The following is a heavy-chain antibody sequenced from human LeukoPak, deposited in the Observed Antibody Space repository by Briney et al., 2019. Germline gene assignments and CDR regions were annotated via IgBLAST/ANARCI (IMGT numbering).Heavy chain of an antibody. CDR2: IYYSGST. J-gene: IGHJ4*02. D-gene: IGHD5/OR15-5a*01. CDR1: SGSISRYY. CDR3: ARSSVYRAPFDY. V-gene: IGHV4-59*01. Sequence: PSETLSLTCTVSSGSISRYYWSWIRQPPGKGLEWTGYIYYSGSTNYNPSLKSRVTISVDTSKNQFSLKLSSVTAADTAVYYCARSSVYRAPFDYWGQGTLVTVSS.